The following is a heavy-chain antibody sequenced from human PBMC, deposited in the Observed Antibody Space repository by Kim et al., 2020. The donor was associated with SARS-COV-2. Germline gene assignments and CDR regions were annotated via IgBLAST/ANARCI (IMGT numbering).Heavy chain of an antibody. J-gene: IGHJ6*02. Sequence: GGSLRLSCAASGFTFSSYEMNWVRQAPGKGLEWFSYISSSGSTIYYADSVKGRFTISRDNAKNSLYLQMNSLRAEDTAVYYCARAKFDWLLYSYGMDVWGQGTTVTVSS. CDR3: ARAKFDWLLYSYGMDV. CDR2: ISSSGSTI. V-gene: IGHV3-48*03. CDR1: GFTFSSYE. D-gene: IGHD3-9*01.